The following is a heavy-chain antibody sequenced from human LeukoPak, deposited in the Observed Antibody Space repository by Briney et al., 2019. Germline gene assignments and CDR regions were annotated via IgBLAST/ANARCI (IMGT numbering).Heavy chain of an antibody. CDR3: ARLSSYGDYPYYFDY. V-gene: IGHV5-51*01. CDR1: GYSFTSYW. J-gene: IGHJ4*02. CDR2: IYPGDSDT. D-gene: IGHD4-17*01. Sequence: GESLKISCKGSGYSFTSYWIGWVRQMPGKGLEWMGIIYPGDSDTRYSPSFQGQVTISADKSISTAYLQRSSLRASDTAMYYCARLSSYGDYPYYFDYWGQGTLVTVSS.